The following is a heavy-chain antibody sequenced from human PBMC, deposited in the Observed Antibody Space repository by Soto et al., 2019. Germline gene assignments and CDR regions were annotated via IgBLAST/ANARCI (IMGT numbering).Heavy chain of an antibody. J-gene: IGHJ4*02. CDR2: IGTAGDT. D-gene: IGHD2-2*01. CDR3: ARGRSRTSCYDY. CDR1: GFTFSSYD. Sequence: EVQLVESGGGLVQPGGSLRLSCAASGFTFSSYDMHWVRQDAGKGLEWVSAIGTAGDTHYPDSVKGRFTISRENAKNSLYLQINSLRAGDTAVYYCARGRSRTSCYDYWGQGTLVTVSS. V-gene: IGHV3-13*04.